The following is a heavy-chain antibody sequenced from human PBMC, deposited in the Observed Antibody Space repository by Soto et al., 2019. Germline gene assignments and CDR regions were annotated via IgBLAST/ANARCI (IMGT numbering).Heavy chain of an antibody. CDR1: GYSISSSNW. CDR3: ARIIRPTVVESYFDY. CDR2: IYYSGST. J-gene: IGHJ4*02. Sequence: SETLSLTCAVSGYSISSSNWWGWIRQPPGKGLEWIGYIYYSGSTYYNPSLKSRVTMSVDTSKNQFSLKLSSVTAVDTAVYYCARIIRPTVVESYFDYWGQGTLVTVSS. D-gene: IGHD2-15*01. V-gene: IGHV4-28*01.